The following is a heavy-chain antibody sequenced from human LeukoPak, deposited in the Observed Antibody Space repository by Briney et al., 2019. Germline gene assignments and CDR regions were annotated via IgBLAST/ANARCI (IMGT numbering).Heavy chain of an antibody. CDR2: ISYSGST. J-gene: IGHJ4*02. Sequence: SETLSLTCTVSGGSISSGGYYWSWIRQHPGKGLEWIGYISYSGSTYYNPSLKSRVTISVDTSKNQFSLKLNSVTAADTAVYYCARANTIFGVVIRPFDYWGQGTLVTVSS. CDR3: ARANTIFGVVIRPFDY. V-gene: IGHV4-31*03. D-gene: IGHD3-3*01. CDR1: GGSISSGGYY.